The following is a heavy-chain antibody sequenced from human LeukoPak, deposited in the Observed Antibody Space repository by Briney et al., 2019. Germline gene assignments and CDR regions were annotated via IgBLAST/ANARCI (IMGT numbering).Heavy chain of an antibody. CDR1: EYIFTDYY. V-gene: IGHV1-2*02. CDR3: ARGGDNYDILAQ. CDR2: INPHSGGT. Sequence: ASIKVSCKASEYIFTDYYIHCVRQAPGQGLEWMGWINPHSGGTNYAQHFQYRVTMTGDTSISTAYMEVSRLISEDTAIYYCARGGDNYDILAQWGQGTLVTVSS. D-gene: IGHD3-9*01. J-gene: IGHJ4*02.